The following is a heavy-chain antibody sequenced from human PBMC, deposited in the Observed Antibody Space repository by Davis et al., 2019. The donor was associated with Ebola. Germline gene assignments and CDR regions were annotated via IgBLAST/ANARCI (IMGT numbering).Heavy chain of an antibody. J-gene: IGHJ5*02. CDR3: ARDPPHYYDSSGYYPSWFDP. CDR1: GGTFSSYA. V-gene: IGHV1-46*01. Sequence: AASVKVSCKASGGTFSSYAISWVRQAPGQGLEWMGIINPSGGSTSYAQKFQGRVTMTRDTSTSTVYMELSSLRSEDTAVYYCARDPPHYYDSSGYYPSWFDPWGQGTLVTVSS. CDR2: INPSGGST. D-gene: IGHD3-22*01.